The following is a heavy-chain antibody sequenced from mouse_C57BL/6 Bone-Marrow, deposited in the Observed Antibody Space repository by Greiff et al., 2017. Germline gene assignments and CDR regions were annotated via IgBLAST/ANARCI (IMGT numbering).Heavy chain of an antibody. CDR1: GFTFSDYY. V-gene: IGHV5-12*01. J-gene: IGHJ4*01. CDR3: TRLGSPSYAMDY. CDR2: ISNGGGST. Sequence: EVQGVESGGGLVQPGGSLKLSCAASGFTFSDYYMYWVRQTPEKRLEWVAYISNGGGSTYYPDTVTGRFTISRDNAKNPLYLQMSRLKSEDTAMYYFTRLGSPSYAMDYWGQGTSVTVSS. D-gene: IGHD1-1*01.